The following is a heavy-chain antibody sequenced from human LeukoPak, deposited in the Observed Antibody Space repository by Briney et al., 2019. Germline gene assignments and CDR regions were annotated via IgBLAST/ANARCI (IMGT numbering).Heavy chain of an antibody. CDR2: ISGSGGST. D-gene: IGHD3-22*01. CDR3: ANDGAYYDSSTDAFDI. J-gene: IGHJ3*02. CDR1: GFTLSTYT. Sequence: GGSLRLSCAASGFTLSTYTMNWVRQAPGKGLEWVSAISGSGGSTYYADSVKGRFIISRDNSKNTLYLQMNSLRAEDTAVYYCANDGAYYDSSTDAFDIWGQGTMVTVSS. V-gene: IGHV3-23*01.